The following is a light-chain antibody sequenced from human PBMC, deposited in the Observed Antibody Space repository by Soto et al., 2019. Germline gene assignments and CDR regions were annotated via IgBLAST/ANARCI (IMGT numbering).Light chain of an antibody. V-gene: IGLV1-47*02. J-gene: IGLJ3*02. Sequence: QSVLTQPPSASGTPGQRVTISCSGSSSNIGSNYVYWYHQLPGTAPKLLIYNNNQRPSGVPDRFSGSKSGTSASLAISGLRSEDEADYYCATWDDSLSAWVFGGGTKVPV. CDR1: SSNIGSNY. CDR3: ATWDDSLSAWV. CDR2: NNN.